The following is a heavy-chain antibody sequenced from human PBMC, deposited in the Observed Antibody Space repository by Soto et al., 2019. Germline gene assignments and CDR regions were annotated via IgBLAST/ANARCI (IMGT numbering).Heavy chain of an antibody. V-gene: IGHV5-51*01. CDR1: GYSFTSYW. CDR3: ARHGLGYGDPYYYYGMDV. CDR2: IYPGDSDT. D-gene: IGHD4-17*01. J-gene: IGHJ6*02. Sequence: PGESLKLSCKGSGYSFTSYWIGWVRQMPGKGLEWMGIIYPGDSDTRYSPSFQGQVTISADKSISTAYLQWSSLKASDTAMYYCARHGLGYGDPYYYYGMDVWGQGTTVTVSS.